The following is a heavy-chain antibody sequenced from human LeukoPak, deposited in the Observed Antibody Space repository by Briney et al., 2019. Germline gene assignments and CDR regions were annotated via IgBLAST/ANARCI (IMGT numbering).Heavy chain of an antibody. CDR2: IYYSGST. CDR3: ARALGYYDSSGRYFDY. Sequence: SETLSLTCTVSGGSVSSGSYYWSWIRQPPGKGLEWVGYIYYSGSTNYNPSLKSRVTISVDTSKNQFSLKLSSVTAADTAVYYCARALGYYDSSGRYFDYWGQGTLVTVSS. D-gene: IGHD3-22*01. V-gene: IGHV4-61*01. CDR1: GGSVSSGSYY. J-gene: IGHJ4*02.